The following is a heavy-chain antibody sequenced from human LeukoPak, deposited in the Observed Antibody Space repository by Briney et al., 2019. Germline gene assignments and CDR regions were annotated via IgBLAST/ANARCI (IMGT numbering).Heavy chain of an antibody. V-gene: IGHV3-11*06. D-gene: IGHD6-13*01. J-gene: IGHJ4*02. CDR1: GLTFSDYF. CDR3: ARSGIGATEIDY. CDR2: ISGRGNYV. Sequence: GGSLRLSCAASGLTFSDYFMSWVRQAPGKGLEWLSYISGRGNYVDYAESLKGRITISRDNAKNSLYLQMNSLRAEDTAVYYCARSGIGATEIDYWGQGTLVTVSS.